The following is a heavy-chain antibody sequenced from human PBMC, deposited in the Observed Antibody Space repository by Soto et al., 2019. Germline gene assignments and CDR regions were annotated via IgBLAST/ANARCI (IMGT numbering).Heavy chain of an antibody. CDR3: ARVGYEFGSDY. V-gene: IGHV4-38-2*01. D-gene: IGHD6-6*01. CDR2: IYHSGST. CDR1: GYSISSGYY. Sequence: SETLSLTCAVSGYSISSGYYWGWIRQPPGKGLEWIGSIYHSGSTYYNPSLKSRVTISVDTSKNQFSLKLSSVTAADTAVYYCARVGYEFGSDYWGQGTLVTVSS. J-gene: IGHJ4*02.